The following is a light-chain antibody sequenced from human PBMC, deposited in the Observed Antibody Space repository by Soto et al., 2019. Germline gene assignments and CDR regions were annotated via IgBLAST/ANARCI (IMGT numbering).Light chain of an antibody. CDR1: QRIRTS. J-gene: IGKJ2*01. Sequence: DVQMTQSPSSLSASVGDRVTITCRASQRIRTSLNWYQQKPGKAPKFLIYDASSLQSEVPSRFSGSGSGTDFTLTISNLQPEDFATSYGQHSYSVPPTFGQGTKLEI. V-gene: IGKV1-39*01. CDR2: DAS. CDR3: QHSYSVPPT.